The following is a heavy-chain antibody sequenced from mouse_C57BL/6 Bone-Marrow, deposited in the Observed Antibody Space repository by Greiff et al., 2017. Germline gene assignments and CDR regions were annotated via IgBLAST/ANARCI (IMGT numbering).Heavy chain of an antibody. CDR1: GFTFSSYA. CDR3: ARDKDWVRFAY. D-gene: IGHD4-1*01. CDR2: ISDGGSYT. Sequence: EVKLMESGGGLVKPGGSLKLSCAASGFTFSSYAMSWVRQTPEKRLEWVATISDGGSYTYYPDNVKGRFPISRDNAKNNLYLQMSHLTSEDTAMYYCARDKDWVRFAYWGKGTLGTVSA. V-gene: IGHV5-4*01. J-gene: IGHJ3*01.